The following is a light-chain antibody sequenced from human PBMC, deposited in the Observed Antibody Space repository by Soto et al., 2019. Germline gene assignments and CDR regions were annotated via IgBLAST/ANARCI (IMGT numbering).Light chain of an antibody. Sequence: QSALTQPASVSGSPGQSITISCTGTSSDVGSYNLVSWYQQHPGKAPKPMIYEVSKRPSGVSNRFSGSKSGNTASLTISGLQAEDEADYYCCSYTAISTWVFGGGTKLTVL. V-gene: IGLV2-23*02. CDR3: CSYTAISTWV. CDR2: EVS. CDR1: SSDVGSYNL. J-gene: IGLJ3*02.